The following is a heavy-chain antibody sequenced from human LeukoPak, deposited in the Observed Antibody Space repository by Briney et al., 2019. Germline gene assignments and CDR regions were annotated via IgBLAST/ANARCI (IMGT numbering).Heavy chain of an antibody. D-gene: IGHD3-22*01. CDR3: ARDLGGYGYYGMDV. CDR2: ILHDGSEK. V-gene: IGHV3-30-3*01. CDR1: GFTLSGFA. Sequence: GGSLRLSCAASGFTLSGFAMHWVRQAPGKGLEWVAVILHDGSEKYYADSVKGRFTISRDTSKNMVYLQMNSLRAEETAVYYCARDLGGYGYYGMDVWGQGTTVTVSS. J-gene: IGHJ6*02.